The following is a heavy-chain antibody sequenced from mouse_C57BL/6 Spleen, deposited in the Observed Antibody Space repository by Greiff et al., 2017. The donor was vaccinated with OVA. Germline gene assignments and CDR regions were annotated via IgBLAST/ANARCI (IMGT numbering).Heavy chain of an antibody. J-gene: IGHJ2*01. V-gene: IGHV1-15*01. CDR3: TRSTGSSYGLYYFDY. Sequence: QVQLQQSGAELVRPGASVTLSCKASGYTFTDYEMHWVKQTPVHGLEWIGAIDPETGGTAYNQKFKGKAILTADKSSSTAYMELRSLTSEDSAVYYCTRSTGSSYGLYYFDYWGQGTTLTVSS. CDR1: GYTFTDYE. D-gene: IGHD1-1*01. CDR2: IDPETGGT.